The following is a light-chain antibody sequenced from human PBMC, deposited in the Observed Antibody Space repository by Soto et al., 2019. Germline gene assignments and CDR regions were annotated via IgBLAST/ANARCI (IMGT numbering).Light chain of an antibody. CDR3: SSYTSSSSRL. J-gene: IGLJ1*01. CDR2: EVS. CDR1: SSDVGGYNY. V-gene: IGLV2-14*01. Sequence: QSALTQPASVSGSPGQSITISCTGTSSDVGGYNYVSWYQQHPGKAPKLMIYEVSNRPSGVSNRFSGSKSGNTASLTISGLQAEDEADYYCSSYTSSSSRLFGTGTQLTVL.